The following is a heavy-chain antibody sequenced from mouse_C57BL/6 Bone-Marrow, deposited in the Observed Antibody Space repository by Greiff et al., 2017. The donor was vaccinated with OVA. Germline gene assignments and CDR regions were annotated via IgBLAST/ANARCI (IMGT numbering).Heavy chain of an antibody. Sequence: VKLMESGGGLVQPGESLKLSCESNEYEFPSHDMSWVRKTPEKRLELVAAINSDGGSTYYPDTMERRFIISRDNTKKTLYLQMSSLRSEDTALYYCARPLYYSNPYYYAMDYWGQGTSVTVSS. D-gene: IGHD2-5*01. CDR3: ARPLYYSNPYYYAMDY. CDR1: EYEFPSHD. CDR2: INSDGGST. V-gene: IGHV5-2*01. J-gene: IGHJ4*01.